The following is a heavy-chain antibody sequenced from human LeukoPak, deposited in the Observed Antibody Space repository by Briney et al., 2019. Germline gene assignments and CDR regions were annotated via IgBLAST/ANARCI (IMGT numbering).Heavy chain of an antibody. CDR2: ISGSGGGT. J-gene: IGHJ3*02. D-gene: IGHD3-3*01. V-gene: IGHV3-23*01. CDR3: AKVLRLDAFDI. CDR1: GCTFSSYA. Sequence: GASLRLSCAASGCTFSSYAMSWVRQAPGKGLEWVSTISGSGGGTYYTDSVKGRFTISRDNSKNTLYLQMNSLRAEDTAVYYCAKVLRLDAFDIWGQGTMVIVSS.